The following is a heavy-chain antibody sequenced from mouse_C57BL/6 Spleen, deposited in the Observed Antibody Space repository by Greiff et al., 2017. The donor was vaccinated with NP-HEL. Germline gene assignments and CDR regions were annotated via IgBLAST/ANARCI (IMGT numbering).Heavy chain of an antibody. CDR2: IYWDDDK. Sequence: QVTLNVSGPGILQSSQTLSLTCSFSGFSLSTSGMGVSWIRQPSGKGLEWLAHIYWDDDKRYNPSLKSRLTISKATSRNQVFLKITSVDTADTATVYCARRAYSNYGAMDYWGQGTSVTVSS. D-gene: IGHD2-5*01. V-gene: IGHV8-12*01. J-gene: IGHJ4*01. CDR1: GFSLSTSGMG. CDR3: ARRAYSNYGAMDY.